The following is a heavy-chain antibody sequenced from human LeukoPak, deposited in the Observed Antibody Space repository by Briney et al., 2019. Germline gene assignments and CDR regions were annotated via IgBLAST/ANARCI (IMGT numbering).Heavy chain of an antibody. CDR3: ARGGYYYDSSGYPDAFDI. CDR2: IYYSGST. Sequence: SETLSLTCTVSGGSISSYYWSWIRQPPGKGLEWIGYIYYSGSTNYNPSLKSRVTISVDTSKNQFSLKLGSVTAADTAVYYCARGGYYYDSSGYPDAFDIWGQGTMVTVSS. J-gene: IGHJ3*02. CDR1: GGSISSYY. D-gene: IGHD3-22*01. V-gene: IGHV4-59*01.